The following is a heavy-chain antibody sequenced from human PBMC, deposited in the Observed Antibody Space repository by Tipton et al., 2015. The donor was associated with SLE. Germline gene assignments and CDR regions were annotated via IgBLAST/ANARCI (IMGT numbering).Heavy chain of an antibody. CDR2: ISYSGSV. J-gene: IGHJ4*02. D-gene: IGHD3-22*01. V-gene: IGHV4-59*08. Sequence: TLSLTCSVSGDSISSHYWSWIRQPPGKGLEWIGHISYSGSVNYNPSLKSRVSISGDTSKNQFSLTLNSVTAADTAVYFCARQPYYESPFDYWGQGTLVTVSS. CDR1: GDSISSHY. CDR3: ARQPYYESPFDY.